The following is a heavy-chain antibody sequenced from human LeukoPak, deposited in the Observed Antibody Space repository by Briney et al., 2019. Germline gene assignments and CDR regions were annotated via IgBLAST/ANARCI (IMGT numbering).Heavy chain of an antibody. D-gene: IGHD3-22*01. Sequence: SVKASCKASGGTFSSYAISWVRQAPGQGLEWMGGIIPIFGTANYAQKFQGRVTITTDESTSTAYMELSSLRSEDTAVYYCARESDSPAGYDSSGYYGYWGQGTLVTVSS. V-gene: IGHV1-69*05. J-gene: IGHJ4*02. CDR2: IIPIFGTA. CDR1: GGTFSSYA. CDR3: ARESDSPAGYDSSGYYGY.